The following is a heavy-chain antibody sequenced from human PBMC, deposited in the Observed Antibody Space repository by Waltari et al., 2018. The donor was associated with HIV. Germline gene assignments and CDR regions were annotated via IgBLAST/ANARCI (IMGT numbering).Heavy chain of an antibody. CDR1: GYTFTTYG. Sequence: QVQLVQSGSELKKPGASVKVSCKASGYTFTTYGINWVRQAPGQGLEWMGWTNTKNWFPTSAPGFSGLFVFSLDTPVSTADLQVSSLKSEDSAVYFCAKGIAVATTYYYAAMDVWGPGTTVAVSS. J-gene: IGHJ6*02. CDR2: TNTKNWFP. V-gene: IGHV7-4-1*02. CDR3: AKGIAVATTYYYAAMDV. D-gene: IGHD6-19*01.